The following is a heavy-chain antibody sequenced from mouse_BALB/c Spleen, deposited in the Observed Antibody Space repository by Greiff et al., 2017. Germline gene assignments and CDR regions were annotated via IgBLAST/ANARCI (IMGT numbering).Heavy chain of an antibody. Sequence: DVKLQESGPGLVKPSQSLSLTCSVTGYSITSGYYWNWIRQFPGNKLEWMGYISYDGSNNYNPSLKNRISITRDTSKNQFFLKLNSVTTEDTATYYCASHYGNYLAWFAYWGQGTLVTVSA. CDR3: ASHYGNYLAWFAY. CDR1: GYSITSGYY. V-gene: IGHV3-6*02. D-gene: IGHD2-1*01. CDR2: ISYDGSN. J-gene: IGHJ3*01.